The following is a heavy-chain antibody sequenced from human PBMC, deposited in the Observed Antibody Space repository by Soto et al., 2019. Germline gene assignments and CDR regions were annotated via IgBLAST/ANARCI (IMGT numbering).Heavy chain of an antibody. CDR1: GGSISSDNYY. D-gene: IGHD3-10*01. J-gene: IGHJ3*02. CDR2: IYNSGNT. Sequence: SETLSLTCTASGGSISSDNYYWSWIRQHPGKGLEWIGYIYNSGNTYYNPSLKSRVTISVGTSKKQFSLNLRSVTAADTAVYYCATGDFGVWLASHIWGQGTMV. CDR3: ATGDFGVWLASHI. V-gene: IGHV4-31*02.